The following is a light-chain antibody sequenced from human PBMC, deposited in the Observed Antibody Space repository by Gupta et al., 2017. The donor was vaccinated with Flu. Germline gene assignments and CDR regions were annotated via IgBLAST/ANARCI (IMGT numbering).Light chain of an antibody. Sequence: SYVLTQPPSVSVAPGQTARITCGGNNIGSKSVHWYQQKPGQAPVLVVYYDSDRPSGIPERFSGSNSGNTATLTISRVEAGDEADFYCQVWDSGSDHFVFGSGTKVTV. CDR1: NIGSKS. V-gene: IGLV3-21*02. CDR2: YDS. CDR3: QVWDSGSDHFV. J-gene: IGLJ1*01.